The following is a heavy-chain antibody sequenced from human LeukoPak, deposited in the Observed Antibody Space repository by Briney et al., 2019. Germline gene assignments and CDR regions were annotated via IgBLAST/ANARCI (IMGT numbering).Heavy chain of an antibody. CDR2: ISSSSSYI. J-gene: IGHJ3*02. CDR1: GFTFSSYS. Sequence: GGSLRLSCAASGFTFSSYSMNWVRQAPGKGLEWVSSISSSSSYIYYADSVKGRFTISRDNAKNSLYLQTNSLRAEDTAVYYCARGAVLRYFDWFPAAFDIWGQGTMVTVSS. CDR3: ARGAVLRYFDWFPAAFDI. D-gene: IGHD3-9*01. V-gene: IGHV3-21*01.